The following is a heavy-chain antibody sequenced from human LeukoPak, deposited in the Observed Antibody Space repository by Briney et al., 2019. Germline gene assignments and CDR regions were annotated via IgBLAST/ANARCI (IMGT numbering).Heavy chain of an antibody. CDR2: IKQDGSEK. CDR1: GSTFSNYW. D-gene: IGHD3-22*01. Sequence: GGSLRLSCAASGSTFSNYWMSWVRQAPGKGLEWVANIKQDGSEKYYVDSVRGRFTISRDNAKNSLCLQMNSLRAEDTAVYYCAKGLKAYYERSAFDIWGQGTMVTVSS. CDR3: AKGLKAYYERSAFDI. V-gene: IGHV3-7*01. J-gene: IGHJ3*02.